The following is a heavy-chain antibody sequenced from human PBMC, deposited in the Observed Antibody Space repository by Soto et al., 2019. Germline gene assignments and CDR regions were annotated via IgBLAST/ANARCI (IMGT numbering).Heavy chain of an antibody. CDR1: GGSMHIRDW. CDR2: IHHSGST. V-gene: IGHV4-4*02. Sequence: QVQLQESGPGLVEPSGTLSLTCAVSGGSMHIRDWWSWVRQPPGEGLEWIGEIHHSGSTNYNPSLQSRVTISLDKSKNQFSLRLSSDTAADTAVYYCARKIYCVDVWGQGTTVTVSS. J-gene: IGHJ6*02. CDR3: ARKIYCVDV.